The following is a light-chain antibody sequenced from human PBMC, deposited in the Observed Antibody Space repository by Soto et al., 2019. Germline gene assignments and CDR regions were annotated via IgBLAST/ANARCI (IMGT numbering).Light chain of an antibody. CDR3: SSYTDTYTPRVL. J-gene: IGLJ2*01. CDR2: EVS. CDR1: SSDVGNYNY. Sequence: QSALTQPASVSGSPGQSITISCTGTSSDVGNYNYVSWYQHHPGKAPKLMIYEVSNRPSGVSNRFSGSKSGNTASLTISGLQAEDEADYYCSSYTDTYTPRVLFGGGTKLTVL. V-gene: IGLV2-14*01.